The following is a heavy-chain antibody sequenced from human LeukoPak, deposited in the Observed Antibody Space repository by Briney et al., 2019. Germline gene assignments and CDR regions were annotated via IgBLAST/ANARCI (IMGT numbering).Heavy chain of an antibody. V-gene: IGHV3-15*01. J-gene: IGHJ4*02. CDR2: IKSKADGGAI. Sequence: GGSLRLSCEASRFTFSSAWMSWVRQAPGKGLGWVGRIKSKADGGAIDYAAPVKGRFSVSRDDSENIFYLQMNSLKTEDTGVYYCTTAPYDGKDYWGQGTLVTVSS. D-gene: IGHD4-23*01. CDR3: TTAPYDGKDY. CDR1: RFTFSSAW.